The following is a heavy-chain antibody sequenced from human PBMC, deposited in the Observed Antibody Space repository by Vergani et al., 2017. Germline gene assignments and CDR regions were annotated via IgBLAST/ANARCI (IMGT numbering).Heavy chain of an antibody. CDR2: IYYSGST. CDR3: ARGGQKLWSGYYTIDY. J-gene: IGHJ4*02. D-gene: IGHD3-3*01. Sequence: QVQLQESGPGLVKPSQTLSLTCTVSGGSISSGGYYWSWIRQHPGKGLEWIGYIYYSGSTYYNPSLKSRVTISVDTSKNQFSLKLSSVTAADTAVYYCARGGQKLWSGYYTIDYWGQGTLVTVSS. CDR1: GGSISSGGYY. V-gene: IGHV4-31*03.